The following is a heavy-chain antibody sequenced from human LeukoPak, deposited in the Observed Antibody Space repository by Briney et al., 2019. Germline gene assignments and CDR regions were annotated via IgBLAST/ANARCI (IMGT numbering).Heavy chain of an antibody. CDR3: ARAAGGLGYCSGGSCGFFVY. D-gene: IGHD2-15*01. Sequence: GGSLRLSCGASGFTFSSYWMSWVRQAPGKGREWVANIKQDGSEKYYVDSVKGRFTISRDNAKNSLYLQMNSLRAEDTAVYYCARAAGGLGYCSGGSCGFFVYWGQGTLVTVSS. CDR2: IKQDGSEK. CDR1: GFTFSSYW. J-gene: IGHJ4*02. V-gene: IGHV3-7*01.